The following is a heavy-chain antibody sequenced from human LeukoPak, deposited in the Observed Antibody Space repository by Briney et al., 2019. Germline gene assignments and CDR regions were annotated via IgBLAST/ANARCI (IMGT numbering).Heavy chain of an antibody. CDR3: ARVHAYCGTSTTSCLDY. CDR2: MNSTSGNT. J-gene: IGHJ4*02. V-gene: IGHV1-8*02. D-gene: IGHD1-7*01. CDR1: GYTFTTYD. Sequence: GASVKVSCKASGYTFTTYDINWVRQATGQGLEWMGWMNSTSGNTGYAQKFQGRITMTTDTSTSRADMELRSLRSDDTAVYYCARVHAYCGTSTTSCLDYWGQGTLVTVSS.